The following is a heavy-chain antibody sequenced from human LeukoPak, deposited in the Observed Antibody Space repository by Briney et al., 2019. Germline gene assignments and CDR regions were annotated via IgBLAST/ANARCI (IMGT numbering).Heavy chain of an antibody. J-gene: IGHJ4*02. Sequence: GRSLRLSCRASGFTFRSFGMNWVRQAPGKGLEWVAVILDDGSNEYYAESVKGRFSISRDNPKDTLYLQMSSLREDDTAMYYCAKLGYRYGDYWGQGTLVTVSS. CDR2: ILDDGSNE. D-gene: IGHD5-18*01. CDR3: AKLGYRYGDY. CDR1: GFTFRSFG. V-gene: IGHV3-30*18.